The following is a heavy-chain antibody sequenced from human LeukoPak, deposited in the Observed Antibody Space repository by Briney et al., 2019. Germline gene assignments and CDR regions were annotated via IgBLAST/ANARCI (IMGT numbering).Heavy chain of an antibody. V-gene: IGHV3-21*01. CDR1: GFTFSSYS. CDR2: ISSSSYI. CDR3: AVGTVAGTFYY. D-gene: IGHD6-19*01. J-gene: IGHJ4*02. Sequence: GGSLRLSCAASGFTFSSYSMNRVRQAPGKGLEWVSSISSSSYIYYADSVKGRFTISRDNAKNSLYLQMNSLRAEDTAVYYCAVGTVAGTFYYWGQGTLVTVSS.